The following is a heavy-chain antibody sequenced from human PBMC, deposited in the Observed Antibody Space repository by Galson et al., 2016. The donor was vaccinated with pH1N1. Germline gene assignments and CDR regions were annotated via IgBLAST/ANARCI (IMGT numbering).Heavy chain of an antibody. V-gene: IGHV3-7*01. J-gene: IGHJ4*02. CDR1: GFAFSHYW. Sequence: SLRLSCAASGFAFSHYWMTWVRQAPGKRLEWLAFIKEDGTASDYADSVKGRFTISRDNGKSSLYLQMSSLTGDDTAVYFCVRGSGWFKLDSWGQGTLVTVSS. D-gene: IGHD6-19*01. CDR3: VRGSGWFKLDS. CDR2: IKEDGTAS.